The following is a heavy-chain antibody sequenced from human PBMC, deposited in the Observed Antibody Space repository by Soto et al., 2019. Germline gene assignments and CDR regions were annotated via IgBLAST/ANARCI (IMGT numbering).Heavy chain of an antibody. V-gene: IGHV1-18*01. CDR2: ISAYNGNT. Sequence: QVQLVQSGAEVKKPGASVKVSCKASGYTFTSYGISWVRQAPGQGLEWMGWISAYNGNTKYAQKLQCRVTMTTDTTTSTGDMELRRLRANDTAVYYCAREWYYGSGRTPIDYWGQGTLVTVSS. J-gene: IGHJ4*02. CDR1: GYTFTSYG. CDR3: AREWYYGSGRTPIDY. D-gene: IGHD3-10*01.